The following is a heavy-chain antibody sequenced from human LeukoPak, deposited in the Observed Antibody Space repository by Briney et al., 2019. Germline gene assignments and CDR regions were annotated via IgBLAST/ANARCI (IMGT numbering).Heavy chain of an antibody. J-gene: IGHJ5*02. CDR3: AKGAPGKVLLSPWFDP. D-gene: IGHD3-10*01. Sequence: AGGSLRLSCAASGFTFSSYGMHWVRQAPGKGLEWVAFIRYDGSNKYYADSVKGRFTISRDDSKNTLYLQMNSLRAEDTAVYYCAKGAPGKVLLSPWFDPWGQGTLVTVSS. CDR2: IRYDGSNK. V-gene: IGHV3-30*02. CDR1: GFTFSSYG.